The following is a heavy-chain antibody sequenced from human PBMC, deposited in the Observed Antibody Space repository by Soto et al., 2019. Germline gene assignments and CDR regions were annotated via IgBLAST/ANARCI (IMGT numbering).Heavy chain of an antibody. CDR2: ISSSSGTI. CDR1: GFTFSHYS. D-gene: IGHD4-4*01. Sequence: EVQLVESGGGLVQPGGSLRLSCAASGFTFSHYSMNWVRHVPGKGLAWVSYISSSSGTIYYADSVKGRFTISRDNAKNSLYLQMNSLRDEDTAVYYCARDPYSNYFFDYWGQGTLVTVSS. J-gene: IGHJ4*02. CDR3: ARDPYSNYFFDY. V-gene: IGHV3-48*02.